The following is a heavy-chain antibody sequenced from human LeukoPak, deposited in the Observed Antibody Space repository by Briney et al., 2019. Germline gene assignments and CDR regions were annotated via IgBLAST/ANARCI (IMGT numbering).Heavy chain of an antibody. Sequence: GASVKVSCKASGYTFTSYAMHWVRQAPGQRLEWMGWINAGNGNTKYPQKFQGRVTITRDTSASTAYMELSSLTSEDTAVYYCARDTSDWGQGTLVTVSS. V-gene: IGHV1-3*01. CDR2: INAGNGNT. J-gene: IGHJ4*02. CDR3: ARDTSD. CDR1: GYTFTSYA.